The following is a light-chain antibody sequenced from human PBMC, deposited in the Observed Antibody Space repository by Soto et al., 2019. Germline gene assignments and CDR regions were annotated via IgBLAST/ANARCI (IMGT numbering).Light chain of an antibody. CDR2: GAS. Sequence: EIVMTQSPATLSVSPGERATLSCRASQSVSSNLAWYQQKPGQAPRLLIYGASTRATGIPARFSGRGSGTKFTLTISSLQSEDFSVYYCQQYNNWPPKTVGQGTKLEIK. J-gene: IGKJ2*01. CDR3: QQYNNWPPKT. CDR1: QSVSSN. V-gene: IGKV3-15*01.